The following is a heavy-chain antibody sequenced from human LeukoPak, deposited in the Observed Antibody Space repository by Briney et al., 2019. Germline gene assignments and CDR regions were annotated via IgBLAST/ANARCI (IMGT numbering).Heavy chain of an antibody. V-gene: IGHV3-23*01. D-gene: IGHD2-2*01. CDR1: GFTFSSYW. CDR3: VKEVPKDIVVVPVSYGMDV. CDR2: ISGSGGST. J-gene: IGHJ6*02. Sequence: HPGGSLRLSCAASGFTFSSYWMHWVRQAPGKGLEWVSAISGSGGSTYYADSVKGRFTISRDNSKNTLYLQMNSLRAEDTAVYYCVKEVPKDIVVVPVSYGMDVWGQGTTVTVSS.